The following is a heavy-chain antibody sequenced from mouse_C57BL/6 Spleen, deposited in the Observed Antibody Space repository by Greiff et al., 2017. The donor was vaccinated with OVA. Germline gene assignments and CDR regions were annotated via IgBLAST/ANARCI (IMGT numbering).Heavy chain of an antibody. CDR3: AREGLGSHYFDY. CDR1: GYTFTSYW. V-gene: IGHV1-64*01. D-gene: IGHD4-1*01. J-gene: IGHJ2*01. Sequence: VQLQQPGAELVKPGASVKLSCKASGYTFTSYWMHWVKQRPGQGLEWIGMIHPNSGSTNYNEKFKSKATLTVDKSSSTAYMQLSSLTSEDSAVYYCAREGLGSHYFDYWGQGTTLTVSS. CDR2: IHPNSGST.